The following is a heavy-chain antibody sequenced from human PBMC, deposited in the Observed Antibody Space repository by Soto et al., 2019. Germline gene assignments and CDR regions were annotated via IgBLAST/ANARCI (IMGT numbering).Heavy chain of an antibody. Sequence: SETLSLTCAVYGGSFSGYHWSWIRQPPGKGLEWIGEINHSGSTNYNPSLKSRVTISVDTSKNQFSLKLSSVTAADSAVYYCARFSSSAPFDYWGQGTLVTVSS. CDR2: INHSGST. CDR1: GGSFSGYH. V-gene: IGHV4-34*01. CDR3: ARFSSSAPFDY. J-gene: IGHJ4*02. D-gene: IGHD6-6*01.